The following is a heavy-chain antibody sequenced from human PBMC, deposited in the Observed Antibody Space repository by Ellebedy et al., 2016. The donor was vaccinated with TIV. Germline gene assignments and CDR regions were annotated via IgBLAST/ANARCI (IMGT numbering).Heavy chain of an antibody. CDR2: IYYSGST. CDR3: ARDGGYGVSPHY. D-gene: IGHD2-8*01. J-gene: IGHJ4*02. V-gene: IGHV4-59*01. CDR1: GGSISSYY. Sequence: SETLSLTCTVSGGSISSYYWSWIRQPPGKGLEWIGYIYYSGSTNYNPSLKSRVTISVDTSKNQFSLKLSSVTAADTAVYYCARDGGYGVSPHYWGQGTLVTVSS.